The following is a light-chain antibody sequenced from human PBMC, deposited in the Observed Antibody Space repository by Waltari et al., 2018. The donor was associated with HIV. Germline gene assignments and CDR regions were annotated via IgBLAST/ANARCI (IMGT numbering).Light chain of an antibody. J-gene: IGKJ4*01. CDR2: WAS. Sequence: DIVMTQSPDSLVVSLGERATINCKSNQNVLSSSNNKNYLTWYQQKPGQPPRLLIYWASIRESGVPDRFSGSGSGTDFTLTISSLQAEDVAVYYCQQYYATPLTFGGGTKVEI. CDR1: QNVLSSSNNKNY. CDR3: QQYYATPLT. V-gene: IGKV4-1*01.